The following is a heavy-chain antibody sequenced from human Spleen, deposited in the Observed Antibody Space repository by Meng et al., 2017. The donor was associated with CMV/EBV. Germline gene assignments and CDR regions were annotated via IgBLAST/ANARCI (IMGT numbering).Heavy chain of an antibody. CDR1: GFTFNSYT. J-gene: IGHJ4*02. CDR3: AREYCSSISCYTLPGY. CDR2: ISSSSSYI. V-gene: IGHV3-21*01. D-gene: IGHD2-2*02. Sequence: GGSLRLSCAASGFTFNSYTMTWVRQAPGKGLEWVSSISSSSSYIYYADSVKGRFTISRDNAKNSLYLQMNSLRAEDTAVYYCAREYCSSISCYTLPGYWGQGTLVTVSS.